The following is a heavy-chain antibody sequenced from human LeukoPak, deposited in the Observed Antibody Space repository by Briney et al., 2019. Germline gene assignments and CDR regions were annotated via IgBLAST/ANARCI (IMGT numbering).Heavy chain of an antibody. Sequence: GGSLRLSCAASGFTFSSYWMHWVRQAPGKGLMCVSRINSEGTSTSYADSVKGRFTISRDNAKNTLYLQMNSLRAEDTAVYYCARAIHLVGAFDIWGQGTMVTVSS. J-gene: IGHJ3*02. D-gene: IGHD1-26*01. CDR3: ARAIHLVGAFDI. CDR1: GFTFSSYW. CDR2: INSEGTST. V-gene: IGHV3-74*01.